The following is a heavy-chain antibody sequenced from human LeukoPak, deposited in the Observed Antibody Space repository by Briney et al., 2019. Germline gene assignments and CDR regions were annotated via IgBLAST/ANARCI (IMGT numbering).Heavy chain of an antibody. Sequence: GGSLRLSCAASGFTFYDYGLHWVRQVPGKGLEWVSGINYQSARFDADSVKGRFTISRDNAKNLLYLLMDSLRPEDSALYYCVKDAGIAARPWYFDSWGQGTQVIVSS. CDR1: GFTFYDYG. J-gene: IGHJ4*02. CDR2: INYQSARF. D-gene: IGHD6-6*01. V-gene: IGHV3-9*01. CDR3: VKDAGIAARPWYFDS.